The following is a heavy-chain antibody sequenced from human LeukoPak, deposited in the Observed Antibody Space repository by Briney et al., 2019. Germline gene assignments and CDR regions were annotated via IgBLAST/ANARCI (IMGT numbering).Heavy chain of an antibody. J-gene: IGHJ6*04. V-gene: IGHV3-48*03. CDR1: GFTFSSYE. CDR2: ISSSGSTI. Sequence: QAGGSLRLSCAASGFTFSSYEMNWVRQAPGGGLGWVSYISSSGSTIYYADSVKRRFTISRDNAKNSLYLQMNSLRAEDTAVYYCAELGITMIGGVWGKGTTVTISS. CDR3: AELGITMIGGV. D-gene: IGHD3-10*02.